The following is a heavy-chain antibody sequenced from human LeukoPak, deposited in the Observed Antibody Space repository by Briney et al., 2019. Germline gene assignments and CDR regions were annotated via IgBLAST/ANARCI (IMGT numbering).Heavy chain of an antibody. V-gene: IGHV3-30*02. J-gene: IGHJ6*02. CDR3: ARGCSGGSCYSGPYGMDV. D-gene: IGHD2-15*01. Sequence: GGSLRLSCAASGFTFSSYGMHWVRQAPGKGLDWLAYIRNDGSEKNYADSVKGRFTISRDNSKNTLYLQMNSLRAEDTAVYYCARGCSGGSCYSGPYGMDVWGQGTTVTVSS. CDR2: IRNDGSEK. CDR1: GFTFSSYG.